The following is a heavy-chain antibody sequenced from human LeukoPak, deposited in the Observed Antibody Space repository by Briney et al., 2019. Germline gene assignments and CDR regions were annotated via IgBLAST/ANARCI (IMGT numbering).Heavy chain of an antibody. D-gene: IGHD1-26*01. CDR1: GFTFSTYS. CDR3: VRARSGSRNAFDL. CDR2: INSDGSNT. Sequence: PRASVRLSCAASGFTFSTYSMIWVRQAPGKGLVWVWRINSDGSNTNYADYVGGRFSISRDNTGNTVYLEMNGLTAEDTAVYYCVRARSGSRNAFDLWGQGTMVTVSS. V-gene: IGHV3-74*01. J-gene: IGHJ3*01.